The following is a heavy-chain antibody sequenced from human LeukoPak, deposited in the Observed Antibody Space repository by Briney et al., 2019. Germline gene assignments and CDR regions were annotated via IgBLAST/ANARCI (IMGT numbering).Heavy chain of an antibody. CDR2: ISTNGGST. CDR1: GFTFRRYA. Sequence: GRSLRLSCAASGFTFRRYAMHWVRQAQGQGLEYVSAISTNGGSTYYASSVQGRFTISRDNSKNTLYLQMVKLRPEDMAVYYCARGNDSSGYYYFFDYWGQGTLVSVSS. V-gene: IGHV3-64*01. D-gene: IGHD3-22*01. CDR3: ARGNDSSGYYYFFDY. J-gene: IGHJ4*02.